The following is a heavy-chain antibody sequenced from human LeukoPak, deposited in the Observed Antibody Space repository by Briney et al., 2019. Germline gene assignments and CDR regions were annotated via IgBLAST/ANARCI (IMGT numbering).Heavy chain of an antibody. J-gene: IGHJ4*02. D-gene: IGHD3-10*01. CDR1: GFTFSSYE. CDR3: AINGVTMVRGVIGLAFDY. CDR2: ISSSGSTI. Sequence: GGSLRLSCAASGFTFSSYEMNWVRQAPGKGLEWVSYISSSGSTIYYADSVKGRFTISRDNAKNSLHLQMNSVRAEDTAVYYCAINGVTMVRGVIGLAFDYWGQGTLVTVSS. V-gene: IGHV3-48*03.